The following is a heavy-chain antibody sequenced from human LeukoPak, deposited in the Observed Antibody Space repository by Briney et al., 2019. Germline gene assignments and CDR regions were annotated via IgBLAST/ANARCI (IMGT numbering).Heavy chain of an antibody. CDR3: ARDGLLYGSGKDY. Sequence: ASVKVSCKTSGYTFTSYNINWVRQAAGQGLEWMGWMSPNSGNTDYAQKFQGRVTMTRNTSINTAYMELSSLTSEDSAVYYCARDGLLYGSGKDYWGQGTLLTVSS. D-gene: IGHD3-10*01. J-gene: IGHJ4*02. CDR1: GYTFTSYN. CDR2: MSPNSGNT. V-gene: IGHV1-8*01.